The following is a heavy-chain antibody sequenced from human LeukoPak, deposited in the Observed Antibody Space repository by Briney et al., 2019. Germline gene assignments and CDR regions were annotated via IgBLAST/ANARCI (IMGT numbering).Heavy chain of an antibody. CDR1: GGSISSGDYY. CDR3: ARDRGGSYGDWFDP. CDR2: IYYSGST. Sequence: SETLSLTCTVSGGSISSGDYYWSWIRQPPGKGLEWIGYIYYSGSTYYNPSLKSRVTISVDTSKNQFSLKLSSVTAADTAVYYCARDRGGSYGDWFDPWGQGTLVTVSS. J-gene: IGHJ5*02. V-gene: IGHV4-30-4*01. D-gene: IGHD1-26*01.